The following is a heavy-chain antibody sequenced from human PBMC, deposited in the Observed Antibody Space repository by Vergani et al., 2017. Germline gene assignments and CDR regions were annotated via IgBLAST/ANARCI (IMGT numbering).Heavy chain of an antibody. D-gene: IGHD3-16*01. CDR2: IDWDDDK. Sequence: QVTLKESGPALVKPTQTLTLTCTFSGFSLSTSGMRVSWIRQPPGKALEWLARIDWDDDKFYSTSLKTRLTISKDTSKNQVVLTRTNMDPVDTATYYCVGGLPHYYYYYMDVWGKGTTVTVSS. J-gene: IGHJ6*03. V-gene: IGHV2-70*04. CDR1: GFSLSTSGMR. CDR3: VGGLPHYYYYYMDV.